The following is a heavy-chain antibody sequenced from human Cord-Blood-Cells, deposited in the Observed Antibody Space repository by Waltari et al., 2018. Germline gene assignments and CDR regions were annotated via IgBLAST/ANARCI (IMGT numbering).Heavy chain of an antibody. CDR3: AREAVAGTGNWFDP. CDR1: GGSCSGYY. D-gene: IGHD6-13*01. J-gene: IGHJ5*02. CDR2: INHSGST. Sequence: QVQLQQWGAGLLKPSETLSLTCAVYGGSCSGYYWSWIRQPPGKGLEWIGEINHSGSTNYNPSLKSRVTISVDTSKNQFSLKLSSVTAADTAVYYCAREAVAGTGNWFDPWGQGTLVTVSS. V-gene: IGHV4-34*01.